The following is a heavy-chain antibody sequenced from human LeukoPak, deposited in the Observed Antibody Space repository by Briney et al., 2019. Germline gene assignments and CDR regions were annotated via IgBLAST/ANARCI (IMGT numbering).Heavy chain of an antibody. J-gene: IGHJ4*02. D-gene: IGHD1-26*01. CDR2: INHSGST. CDR3: ARGRIVGAAKFYFDY. Sequence: SETLSLTCAVYGGSFSGYYWSWIRQPPGKGLEWSGEINHSGSTNYNPSLKSRVTISVDTSKNQFSLKLSSVTAADTAVYYCARGRIVGAAKFYFDYWGQGTLVTVSS. CDR1: GGSFSGYY. V-gene: IGHV4-34*01.